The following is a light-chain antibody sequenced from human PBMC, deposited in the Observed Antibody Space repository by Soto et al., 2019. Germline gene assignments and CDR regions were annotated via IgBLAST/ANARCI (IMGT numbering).Light chain of an antibody. CDR3: QQYITSPPMYT. J-gene: IGKJ2*01. Sequence: ETVLTQSPGTLSLSPGERTTLSCRASQSVSSRYLAWYQQKPGQAPRLLIYSASDRATGIPDRFSGSGSGTEFTHTISRLEPEDFAVYYYQQYITSPPMYTFGQGTKLEIK. V-gene: IGKV3-20*01. CDR2: SAS. CDR1: QSVSSRY.